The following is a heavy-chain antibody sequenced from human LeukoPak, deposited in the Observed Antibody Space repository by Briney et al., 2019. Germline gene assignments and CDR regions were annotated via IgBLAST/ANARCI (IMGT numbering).Heavy chain of an antibody. CDR2: ISDSGST. CDR3: ARGRYSYGWNDS. J-gene: IGHJ5*01. D-gene: IGHD3-16*02. CDR1: GGSIGTSAYY. Sequence: PPETLSLTCTVSGGSIGTSAYYWNWIRQHPGKGLEWIGFISDSGSTLYSPSLKSRVTISSDTSKNQFSLKLTSVTAADMAVYYCARGRYSYGWNDSWGQGTLVTVSS. V-gene: IGHV4-31*03.